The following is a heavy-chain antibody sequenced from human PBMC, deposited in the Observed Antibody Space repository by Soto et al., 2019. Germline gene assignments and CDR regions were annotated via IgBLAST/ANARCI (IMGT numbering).Heavy chain of an antibody. V-gene: IGHV3-30*04. CDR2: ISYDGTNK. Sequence: PGGSLRLSCAASGFTFSSYTMHWVRQAPGKGLEWVAIISYDGTNKYYADSVKGRFTISRDNSKNTLYLQMNSLRVEDTALYYCAKDRGRYCSGGTCYLFDSWGQGALVTVSS. CDR3: AKDRGRYCSGGTCYLFDS. D-gene: IGHD2-15*01. J-gene: IGHJ4*02. CDR1: GFTFSSYT.